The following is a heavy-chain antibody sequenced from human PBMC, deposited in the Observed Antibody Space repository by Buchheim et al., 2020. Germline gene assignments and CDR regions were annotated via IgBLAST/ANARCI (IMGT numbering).Heavy chain of an antibody. CDR2: IYYSGST. CDR1: GGPIGLYY. V-gene: IGHV4-59*01. Sequence: QVQLQESGPGLVKPSETLSLTCTVSGGPIGLYYWSWIRQSPGKGLEWIGYIYYSGSTNYNPSLKSRVTISVDTAKNQFHLKLTSMTAADAAVYYCARTWLTTMSKTVVYFDYWGQGAL. D-gene: IGHD3-10*02. J-gene: IGHJ4*02. CDR3: ARTWLTTMSKTVVYFDY.